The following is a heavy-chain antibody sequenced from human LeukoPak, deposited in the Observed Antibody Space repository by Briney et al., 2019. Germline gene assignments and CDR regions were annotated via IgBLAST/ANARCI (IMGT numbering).Heavy chain of an antibody. V-gene: IGHV1-3*01. CDR2: INAGNGNT. Sequence: ASVKVSCKASGYTFTSYAMHWVRQAPGQRLEWMGWINAGNGNTKYSQKFRGRVTITRDTSASTAYMELSSLRSEDTAVYYCTRDRVEGIVVVTAMGGYFDYWGQGTLVTVSS. D-gene: IGHD2-21*02. CDR1: GYTFTSYA. CDR3: TRDRVEGIVVVTAMGGYFDY. J-gene: IGHJ4*02.